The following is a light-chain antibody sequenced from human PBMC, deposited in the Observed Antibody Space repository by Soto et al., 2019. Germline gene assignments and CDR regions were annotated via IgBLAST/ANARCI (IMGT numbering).Light chain of an antibody. CDR2: DAS. J-gene: IGKJ5*01. CDR1: QSVSSY. CDR3: QHRMNWPLT. V-gene: IGKV3-11*01. Sequence: EIVLTQSPATLSLSPGERATLSFRASQSVSSYLLWYQQKPGQTPRLLIYDASNRATGIPARFSGSGSETDFTRTISSLETEDFAVYYCQHRMNWPLTFGQGTRLEIK.